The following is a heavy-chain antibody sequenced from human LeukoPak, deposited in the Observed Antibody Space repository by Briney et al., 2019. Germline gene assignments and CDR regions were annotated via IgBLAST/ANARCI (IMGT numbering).Heavy chain of an antibody. CDR1: GFTFSSYA. D-gene: IGHD6-19*01. CDR3: AKAVAGYWYFDL. Sequence: GGSLRLSCAASGFTFSSYAMSWVRQAPGKGLEWVSAITGSGGSTYYADSVKGRFTISRDNSKNTLYVQMNSLRAEDTAVYYCAKAVAGYWYFDLWGRGTLVTVSS. CDR2: ITGSGGST. V-gene: IGHV3-23*01. J-gene: IGHJ2*01.